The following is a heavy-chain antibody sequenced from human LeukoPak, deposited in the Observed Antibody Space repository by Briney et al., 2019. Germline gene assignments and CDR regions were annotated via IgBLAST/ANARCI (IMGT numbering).Heavy chain of an antibody. CDR2: IIPIFGTA. CDR3: ASRNLYYYDSSGYYLSYWYFDL. CDR1: GYIFTNHA. D-gene: IGHD3-22*01. J-gene: IGHJ2*01. V-gene: IGHV1-69*13. Sequence: SVKVSCKASGYIFTNHAMHWVRQAPGQGLEWMGGIIPIFGTANYAQKFQGRVTITADESTSTAYMELSSLRSEDTAVYYCASRNLYYYDSSGYYLSYWYFDLWGRGTLVTVSS.